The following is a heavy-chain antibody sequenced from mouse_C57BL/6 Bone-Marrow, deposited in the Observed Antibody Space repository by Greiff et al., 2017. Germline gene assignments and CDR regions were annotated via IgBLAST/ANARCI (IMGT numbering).Heavy chain of an antibody. CDR2: INPGSGGT. CDR1: GYAFTNYL. J-gene: IGHJ1*03. V-gene: IGHV1-54*01. Sequence: QVQLQQSGAELVRPGTSVKVSCKASGYAFTNYLIEWVKQRPGQGLEWIGVINPGSGGTNYTEKFKGKATLPADKSYSTAYLQLSSLTSEDSAVYCWARCGTPHWYFDVWGTGTTVTVSS. CDR3: ARCGTPHWYFDV.